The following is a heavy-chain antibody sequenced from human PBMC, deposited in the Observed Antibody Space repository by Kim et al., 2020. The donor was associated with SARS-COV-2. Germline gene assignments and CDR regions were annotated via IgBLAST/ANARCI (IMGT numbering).Heavy chain of an antibody. V-gene: IGHV1-24*01. D-gene: IGHD1-26*01. J-gene: IGHJ6*02. Sequence: ASVKVSCKVSGYTITELSMHWVRQAPGKGLEWMGGFDPEDGETTYAQKFQGRVTMTEDTSTDTAYMELSSLRSEDTAVYYCATAPVVVGATLSDYYYYGMDGWGQGTTVTVSS. CDR2: FDPEDGET. CDR1: GYTITELS. CDR3: ATAPVVVGATLSDYYYYGMDG.